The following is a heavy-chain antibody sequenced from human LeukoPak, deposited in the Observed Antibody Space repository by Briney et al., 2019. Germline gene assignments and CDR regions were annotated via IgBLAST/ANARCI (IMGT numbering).Heavy chain of an antibody. Sequence: SETLSLTCSVSGGSISNYYWSWIRQPPGKGLEWIGYIYYRGSTNYNASLKSRVTISVDTSKNQFYLRLTSVTAADTAVYYCAGVGSGYSSGWYPANYWGQGTLVIVSS. D-gene: IGHD6-19*01. CDR3: AGVGSGYSSGWYPANY. CDR1: GGSISNYY. CDR2: IYYRGST. J-gene: IGHJ4*02. V-gene: IGHV4-59*01.